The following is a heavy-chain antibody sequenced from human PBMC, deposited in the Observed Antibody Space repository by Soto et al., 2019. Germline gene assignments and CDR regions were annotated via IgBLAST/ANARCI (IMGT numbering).Heavy chain of an antibody. V-gene: IGHV3-48*02. D-gene: IGHD2-15*01. CDR2: ISSSNRTI. J-gene: IGHJ6*02. CDR3: AREGWPLLQTGMDV. CDR1: GFTFRSYS. Sequence: PGGSLRLSCAASGFTFRSYSMNWVRQAPGKGLAWVSYISSSNRTINYADSVKGRFIISRDNAKNSLYLQMHSLRDEDTALYYCAREGWPLLQTGMDVWGQGTTVTVSS.